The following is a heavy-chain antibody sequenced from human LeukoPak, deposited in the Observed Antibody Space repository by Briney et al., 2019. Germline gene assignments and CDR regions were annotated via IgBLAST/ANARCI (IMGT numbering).Heavy chain of an antibody. CDR2: ISSSSSYI. J-gene: IGHJ4*02. D-gene: IGHD6-19*01. V-gene: IGHV3-21*01. Sequence: TGGSLRLSCAASGFTFSSYSMNWVRQAPGKGLEWVSSISSSSSYIYYADSVKGRFTISRDNAKNSLYLQMNSLRAEDTAVYYCARRHIAVAAFDYWGQGTLVTVSS. CDR3: ARRHIAVAAFDY. CDR1: GFTFSSYS.